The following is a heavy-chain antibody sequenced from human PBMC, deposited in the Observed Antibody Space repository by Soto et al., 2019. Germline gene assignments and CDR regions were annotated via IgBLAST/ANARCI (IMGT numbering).Heavy chain of an antibody. Sequence: EVRLVESGGGLVQPGGSLRLSCAASGVTVGNNYMSWVRQAPGKGVGWVADTYSGGDTRYADSVKGRFTMSRDSTKNTVYLQMDSLRAEYTAVYFCARNVPVTALGYWGQGSLVNVSS. V-gene: IGHV3-66*01. CDR3: ARNVPVTALGY. CDR2: TYSGGDT. D-gene: IGHD4-17*01. CDR1: GVTVGNNY. J-gene: IGHJ4*02.